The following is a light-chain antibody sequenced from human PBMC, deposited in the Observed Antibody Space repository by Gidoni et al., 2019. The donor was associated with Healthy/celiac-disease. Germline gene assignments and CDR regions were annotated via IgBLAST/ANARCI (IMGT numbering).Light chain of an antibody. Sequence: DIVLTQSPGTLSFSPGERATLSCRASQTISSTSLAWYQQKPGQAPRLLIYGASNRATGIPDRFRGSGSGTDFTLTISRLEPEHFAVYYCQHYGSSPYSFGQGTKLEIK. V-gene: IGKV3-20*01. CDR1: QTISSTS. CDR2: GAS. CDR3: QHYGSSPYS. J-gene: IGKJ2*03.